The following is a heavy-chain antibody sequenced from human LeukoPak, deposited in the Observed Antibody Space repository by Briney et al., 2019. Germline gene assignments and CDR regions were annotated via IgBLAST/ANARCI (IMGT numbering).Heavy chain of an antibody. Sequence: GGSLRLSCAASGFTFSSYAMSWVRQAPGKGLEWVSDISGSGGSTYYADSVKGRFTISRDDSKNTVYLQMNSLRLDDTAVYFCARDRAATQGWVEFDPWGQGTLVTVSS. CDR1: GFTFSSYA. V-gene: IGHV3-23*01. CDR3: ARDRAATQGWVEFDP. D-gene: IGHD1-26*01. J-gene: IGHJ5*02. CDR2: ISGSGGST.